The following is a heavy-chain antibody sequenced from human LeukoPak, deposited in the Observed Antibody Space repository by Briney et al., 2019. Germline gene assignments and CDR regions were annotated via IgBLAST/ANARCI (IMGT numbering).Heavy chain of an antibody. CDR1: GGSISSYY. V-gene: IGHV4-59*12. CDR2: VYYSGST. J-gene: IGHJ4*02. Sequence: SETLSLTCTVSGGSISSYYWSCIRQPPGKGLEWIGYVYYSGSTNYNPSLKSRVTMSVDTSKNQFSLKLSSVTAADTAVYYCARDGSSSYYLDYWGQGTLVTVSS. CDR3: ARDGSSSYYLDY. D-gene: IGHD6-6*01.